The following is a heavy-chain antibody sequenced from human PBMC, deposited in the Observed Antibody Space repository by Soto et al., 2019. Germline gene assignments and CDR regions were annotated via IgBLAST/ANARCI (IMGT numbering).Heavy chain of an antibody. CDR1: GFTFSSYA. V-gene: IGHV3-23*01. CDR2: ISGSGGST. Sequence: PGGSLRLSCAASGFTFSSYAMSWVRQAPGEGLEWVSAISGSGGSTYYADSVKGRFTISRDNSKNTLYLQMNSLRAEDTAVYYCAKDLGYDFWSLTEYFQHWGQGTLVTVSS. D-gene: IGHD3-3*01. J-gene: IGHJ1*01. CDR3: AKDLGYDFWSLTEYFQH.